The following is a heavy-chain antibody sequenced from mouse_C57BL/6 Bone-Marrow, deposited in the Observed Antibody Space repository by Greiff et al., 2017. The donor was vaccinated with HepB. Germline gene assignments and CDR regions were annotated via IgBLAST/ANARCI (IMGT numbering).Heavy chain of an antibody. CDR1: GYTFTSYW. CDR2: IYPGSGST. V-gene: IGHV1-55*01. CDR3: ARRGAFDGYYDAWFAY. J-gene: IGHJ3*01. Sequence: QVQLQQPGAELVKPGASVKMSCKASGYTFTSYWITWVKQRPGQGLEWIGDIYPGSGSTNYNEKFKSKATLTVDTSSSTAYMQLSSLTSEDSAVYYCARRGAFDGYYDAWFAYWGQGTLVTVSA. D-gene: IGHD2-3*01.